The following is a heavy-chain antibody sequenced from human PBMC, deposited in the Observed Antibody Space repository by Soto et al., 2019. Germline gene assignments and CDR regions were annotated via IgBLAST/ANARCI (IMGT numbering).Heavy chain of an antibody. D-gene: IGHD1-1*01. V-gene: IGHV1-46*01. CDR3: ARVTQLGTWVDY. CDR2: INPSGGST. Sequence: ASVKVSCKASGYAFTSYYMHWVRQAPGQGLEWMGIINPSGGSTSYAQKFQGRVTMTRDTSTSTVYMELSSLRSEDTAVYYCARVTQLGTWVDYWGQGTLVTVSS. CDR1: GYAFTSYY. J-gene: IGHJ4*02.